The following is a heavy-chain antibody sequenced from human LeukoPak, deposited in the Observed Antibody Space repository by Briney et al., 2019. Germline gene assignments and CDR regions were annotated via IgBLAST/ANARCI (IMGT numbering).Heavy chain of an antibody. CDR1: GYTFTTYG. CDR2: ISPYNGNT. D-gene: IGHD3-10*01. J-gene: IGHJ5*02. Sequence: ASVKVSCKASGYTFTTYGISWVRQAPGQGLEWMGWISPYNGNTNYAQKLQGRVTMTTDTSTSTAYMGLRSLRSDDTAVYYCARDSGDTMVRGVIKGKWFDPWGQGTLVTVSS. V-gene: IGHV1-18*01. CDR3: ARDSGDTMVRGVIKGKWFDP.